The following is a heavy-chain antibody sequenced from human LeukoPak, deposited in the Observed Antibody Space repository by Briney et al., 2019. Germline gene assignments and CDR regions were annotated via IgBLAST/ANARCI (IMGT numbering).Heavy chain of an antibody. CDR3: AKSSGGSYYYYMDV. CDR2: IWYDGSNK. Sequence: PGRSLRLSCAASGFTFSSYGMHWVRQAPGKGLEWVAVIWYDGSNKYYADSVKGRFTISRDNSKNTLYLQMNSLRAEDTAVYYCAKSSGGSYYYYMDVWGKGTTVTVSS. CDR1: GFTFSSYG. J-gene: IGHJ6*03. V-gene: IGHV3-33*06. D-gene: IGHD2-15*01.